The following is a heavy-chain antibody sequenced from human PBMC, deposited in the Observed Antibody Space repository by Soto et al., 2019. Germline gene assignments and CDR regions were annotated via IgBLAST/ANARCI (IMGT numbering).Heavy chain of an antibody. CDR2: IIPMLGIA. CDR1: GGTFSSYT. V-gene: IGHV1-69*02. J-gene: IGHJ4*02. Sequence: QVPLVQSGAEVKRPGSSVTVSCKTSGGTFSSYTIIWVRQAPGQGLEWMGRIIPMLGIANHAQKFQGRVTITADKSTNAAYMELSSLRSEDTAVYYCARDKDQLPTDWGQGTLVTVSS. D-gene: IGHD2-2*01. CDR3: ARDKDQLPTD.